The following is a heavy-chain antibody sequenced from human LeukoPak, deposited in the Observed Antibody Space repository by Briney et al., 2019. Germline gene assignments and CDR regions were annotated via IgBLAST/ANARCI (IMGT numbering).Heavy chain of an antibody. D-gene: IGHD4/OR15-4a*01. CDR3: VTHLTYFDY. CDR1: GFTFSSNW. J-gene: IGHJ4*02. CDR2: IKQGGSEK. Sequence: GGSLRLSCAASGFTFSSNWMSWVRQAPGKGLEWVANIKQGGSEKYYVDSVEGRFSISRDNAKNSLYLQMNSLRAEDTAVYYCVTHLTYFDYWGQGTLVTVSS. V-gene: IGHV3-7*01.